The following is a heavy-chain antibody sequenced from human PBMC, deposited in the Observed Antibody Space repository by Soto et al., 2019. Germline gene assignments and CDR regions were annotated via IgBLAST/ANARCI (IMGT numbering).Heavy chain of an antibody. Sequence: QLQLQESGPGLVKPSETLSLTCTVSGGSISSSSYYWGWIRQPPGKGLEWIGSIYYSGSTYYNPSLKGRRPIPVDTSENQFFIRLSSVDAADKAVYSCVRSWGDCSSTSGYASGFFADWGQGTLVTVSS. CDR2: IYYSGST. CDR3: VRSWGDCSSTSGYASGFFAD. D-gene: IGHD2-2*01. V-gene: IGHV4-39*01. J-gene: IGHJ4*02. CDR1: GGSISSSSYY.